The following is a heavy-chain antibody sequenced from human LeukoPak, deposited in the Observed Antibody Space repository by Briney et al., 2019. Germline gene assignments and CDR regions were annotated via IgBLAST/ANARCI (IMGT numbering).Heavy chain of an antibody. Sequence: GGSLRLSCAASGFTFDDYAMHWVRQAPGKGLEWVSLISWDGGSTYYADSVKGRFTISRDNSKNSLYLQMNSLRAEDTALYYCASVPTGGDYYYYYMDVWGKGTTVTVSS. V-gene: IGHV3-43D*03. CDR3: ASVPTGGDYYYYYMDV. CDR2: ISWDGGST. J-gene: IGHJ6*03. D-gene: IGHD5/OR15-5a*01. CDR1: GFTFDDYA.